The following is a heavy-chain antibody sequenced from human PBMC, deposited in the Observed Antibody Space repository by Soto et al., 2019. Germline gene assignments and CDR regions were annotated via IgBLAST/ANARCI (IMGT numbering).Heavy chain of an antibody. CDR3: ARTRSAWSDFHYYSLDV. J-gene: IGHJ6*02. V-gene: IGHV3-30*03. CDR2: ISYDSTKT. Sequence: QVQLVESGGGVVPPGRSLRLSCAASGFTFNSYGMHWVRQGPGNGLEWVAFISYDSTKTYYADSVKGRFTISRDNSNSALYVQINSLTGEDTAVYYCARTRSAWSDFHYYSLDVWGQGTTVTVSS. CDR1: GFTFNSYG. D-gene: IGHD1-26*01.